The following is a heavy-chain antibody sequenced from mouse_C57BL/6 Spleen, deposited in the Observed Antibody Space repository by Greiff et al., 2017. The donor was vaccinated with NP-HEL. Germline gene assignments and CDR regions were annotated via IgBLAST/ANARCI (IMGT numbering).Heavy chain of an antibody. CDR2: INPNNGGT. CDR1: GYTFTDYY. D-gene: IGHD2-4*01. V-gene: IGHV1-26*01. CDR3: ARFPDYSYAMDY. J-gene: IGHJ4*01. Sequence: EVQLQQSGPELVKPGASVKISCKASGYTFTDYYMNWVKQSHGKSLEWIGDINPNNGGTSYNQKFKGKATLTVDKSSSTAYMELRSLTSKDSAVDYCARFPDYSYAMDYWGQGTSVTVSS.